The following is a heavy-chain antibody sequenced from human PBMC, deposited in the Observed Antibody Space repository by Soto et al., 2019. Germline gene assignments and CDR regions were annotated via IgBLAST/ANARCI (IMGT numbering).Heavy chain of an antibody. V-gene: IGHV4-38-2*02. J-gene: IGHJ4*01. CDR1: GGSISSGSY. D-gene: IGHD3-3*01. CDR2: IYHGGTT. Sequence: SETLSLTCTFSGGSISSGSYWAWSRQPPGRGPEWRASIYHGGTTFYNPSLKSRITTLVATTNNQFSLMLTSATAADAAVYYCACFHVRVVDWSTFEVWGHGTLVIVS. CDR3: ACFHVRVVDWSTFEV.